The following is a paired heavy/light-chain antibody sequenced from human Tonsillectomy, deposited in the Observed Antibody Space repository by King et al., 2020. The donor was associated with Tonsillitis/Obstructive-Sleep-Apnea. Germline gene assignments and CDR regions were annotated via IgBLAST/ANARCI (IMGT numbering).Heavy chain of an antibody. CDR2: ISSSSSYI. CDR1: GFMFSSYS. CDR3: ARDLVQSSIAGRYFEY. V-gene: IGHV3-21*01. J-gene: IGHJ4*02. Sequence: EVHLVESGGGLVKPGGSLRLSCAASGFMFSSYSMNWVRQAPGKGLEWVSFISSSSSYIYYADSVKGRFTISRDNAKNSLSLQMNSLRAEDTAVYYCARDLVQSSIAGRYFEYWGQGTLVTVSS. D-gene: IGHD6-6*01.
Light chain of an antibody. V-gene: IGKV1-33*01. CDR3: QQYDNFSST. CDR2: DVS. J-gene: IGKJ2*01. Sequence: DIQMTQSPSSLSASVGDRVIITCQASQDISNYLNWYQQKPGKAPKLLIYDVSNLETGVPSRFSGSGSGTDFTFTISSLQPEDIATYYCQQYDNFSSTFGQGTKLEIK. CDR1: QDISNY.